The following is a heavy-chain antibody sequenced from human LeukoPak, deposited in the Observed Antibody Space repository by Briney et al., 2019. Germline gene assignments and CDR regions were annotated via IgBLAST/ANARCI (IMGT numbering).Heavy chain of an antibody. Sequence: SETLSLTCAVYGGSFSGYYWSWIRQPPGKGLEWIGEFNHSGSTNYNPSLKSRVTISVDTSKNQFSLKLSSVTAADTAVYYCARGGRGSVVPAARPIYFDYWGQGTLVTVSS. CDR1: GGSFSGYY. V-gene: IGHV4-34*01. D-gene: IGHD2-2*02. J-gene: IGHJ4*02. CDR2: FNHSGST. CDR3: ARGGRGSVVPAARPIYFDY.